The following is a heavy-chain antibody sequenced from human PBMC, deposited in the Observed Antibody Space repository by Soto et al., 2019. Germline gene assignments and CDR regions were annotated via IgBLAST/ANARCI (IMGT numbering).Heavy chain of an antibody. CDR3: ARDHSDSSGTYDAFDI. CDR1: GGSISSYY. J-gene: IGHJ3*02. CDR2: IYYSGST. D-gene: IGHD3-22*01. Sequence: QVQLQESGPGLVKPSETLSLTCTVSGGSISSYYWSWIRQPPGKGLEWIGYIYYSGSTNYNPSPKSRVTISVDTSKNQFALKLSSVTAADTAVYYCARDHSDSSGTYDAFDIWGQGTMVTVSS. V-gene: IGHV4-59*01.